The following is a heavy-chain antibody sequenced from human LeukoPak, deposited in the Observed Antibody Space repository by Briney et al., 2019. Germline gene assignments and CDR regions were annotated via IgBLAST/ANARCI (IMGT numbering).Heavy chain of an antibody. CDR3: ARGREGSIAARNPKFDP. CDR1: GGSFSGYY. V-gene: IGHV4-34*01. Sequence: SETLSLTCAVYGGSFSGYYWSWIRQPPGKGLEWIGEINHSGSTNYNPSLKSRVTISVDTSKNQFSLKLSSVTAADTAVYYCARGREGSIAARNPKFDPWGQGTLVTVSS. CDR2: INHSGST. J-gene: IGHJ5*02. D-gene: IGHD6-6*01.